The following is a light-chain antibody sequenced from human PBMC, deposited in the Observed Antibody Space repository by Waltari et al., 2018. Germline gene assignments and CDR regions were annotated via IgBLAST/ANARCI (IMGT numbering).Light chain of an antibody. J-gene: IGKJ1*01. CDR2: DAS. CDR1: QSIDSW. V-gene: IGKV1-5*01. CDR3: QQYHTYKM. Sequence: DIQMTQSPSTLSASVGQRVTITCRASQSIDSWLAWYQQKPGKAPKLLIYDASSLERGVPSRFSGSGSGTEFTLTISSLQPDDFATYYCQQYHTYKMFGQGTKVEI.